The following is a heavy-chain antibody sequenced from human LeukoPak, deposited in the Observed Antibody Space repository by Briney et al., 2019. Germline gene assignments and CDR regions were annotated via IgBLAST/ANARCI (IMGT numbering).Heavy chain of an antibody. CDR3: ASEYSSSLDAFDI. Sequence: SETLSLTCTVSGGSISSSSYYWSWIRQPPGKGLEWIGEINHSGSTNYNPSLKSRVTISVDTSKNQFSLKLSSVTAADTAVYYCASEYSSSLDAFDIWGQGTMVTVSS. D-gene: IGHD6-6*01. V-gene: IGHV4-39*07. CDR1: GGSISSSSYY. CDR2: INHSGST. J-gene: IGHJ3*02.